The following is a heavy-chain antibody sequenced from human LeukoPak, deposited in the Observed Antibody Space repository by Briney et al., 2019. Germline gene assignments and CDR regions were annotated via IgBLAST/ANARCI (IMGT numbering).Heavy chain of an antibody. Sequence: KASETLSLTCTVSGYSISSGYYWGWIRQPPGKGLEWIGSIYHSGSTYYNPSLKSRVTISVDTSKNQFSLKLSSVTAADTAVYYCARASYYYYYYMDVWGKGTTVTVSS. CDR1: GYSISSGYY. J-gene: IGHJ6*03. V-gene: IGHV4-38-2*02. CDR2: IYHSGST. CDR3: ARASYYYYYYMDV.